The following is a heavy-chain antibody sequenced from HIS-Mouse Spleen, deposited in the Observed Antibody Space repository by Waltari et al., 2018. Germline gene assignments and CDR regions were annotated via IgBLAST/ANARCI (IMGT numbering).Heavy chain of an antibody. D-gene: IGHD6-13*01. CDR2: SDSGGST. CDR3: ARGHSSSWYFDY. V-gene: IGHV3-53*01. CDR1: GFTVSSNY. Sequence: EVQLVESGGGLIQPGGSLRLSCAASGFTVSSNYMSWVRQAPGKGAGWGAVSDSGGSTYYANSVKGRFTIARDDSKNTLYLQMNSLRAEDTAVYYCARGHSSSWYFDYWGQGTLVTVSS. J-gene: IGHJ4*02.